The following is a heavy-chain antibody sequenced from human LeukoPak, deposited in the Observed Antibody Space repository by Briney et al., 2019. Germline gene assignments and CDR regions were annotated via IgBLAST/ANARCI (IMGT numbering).Heavy chain of an antibody. D-gene: IGHD3-10*01. V-gene: IGHV4-59*01. J-gene: IGHJ4*02. CDR3: AARKPQDTYYYGSGSYYTY. CDR1: GGSISSYY. CDR2: IYYSGST. Sequence: PSETLSLTCTVSGGSISSYYWSWIRQPPGKGLEWIWYIYYSGSTNYNPSLKSRVTISVDTSKNQFSLKLSSVTAADTAVYYCAARKPQDTYYYGSGSYYTYWGQGTLVTVSS.